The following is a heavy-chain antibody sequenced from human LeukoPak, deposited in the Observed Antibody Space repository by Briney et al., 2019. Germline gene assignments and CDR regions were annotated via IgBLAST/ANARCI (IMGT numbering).Heavy chain of an antibody. V-gene: IGHV4-34*01. CDR3: ARGAVPAAISRSYYGMDV. D-gene: IGHD2-2*01. CDR1: GGSFSGYY. J-gene: IGHJ6*02. CDR2: INHSGST. Sequence: PSETLSLTCAVYGGSFSGYYWSWIRQPPGKGLEWIGEINHSGSTNYNPSLKSRVTISVDTSKNQFSLKLSSATAADTAVYYCARGAVPAAISRSYYGMDVWGQGTTVTVSS.